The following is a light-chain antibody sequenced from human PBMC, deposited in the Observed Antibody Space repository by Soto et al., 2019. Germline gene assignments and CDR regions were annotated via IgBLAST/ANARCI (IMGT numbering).Light chain of an antibody. V-gene: IGKV2-28*01. Sequence: DIVMTQSPVSLAVTPAEPASISCRSNQSLLHTNGYYYLDWFLQKAGQSPQLLIYLGSSRASGVPDRFSGSGSGTEFTLKISRVEAEDFGVYYCLQALQAPLTFGGGTKVEI. CDR2: LGS. J-gene: IGKJ4*01. CDR3: LQALQAPLT. CDR1: QSLLHTNGYYY.